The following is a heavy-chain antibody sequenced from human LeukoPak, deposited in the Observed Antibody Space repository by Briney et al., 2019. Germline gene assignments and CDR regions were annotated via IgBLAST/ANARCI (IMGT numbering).Heavy chain of an antibody. Sequence: GGSLRLSCAASGFTFSDYYMCWIRQAPGKGLEWVSYISSSGSTIYYADSVKGRFTISRDNAKNSLYLQMNSLRAEDTAVYYCARAEAWAYYYDSSGQSFDYWGQGTLVTVSS. CDR3: ARAEAWAYYYDSSGQSFDY. J-gene: IGHJ4*02. CDR2: ISSSGSTI. D-gene: IGHD3-22*01. CDR1: GFTFSDYY. V-gene: IGHV3-11*01.